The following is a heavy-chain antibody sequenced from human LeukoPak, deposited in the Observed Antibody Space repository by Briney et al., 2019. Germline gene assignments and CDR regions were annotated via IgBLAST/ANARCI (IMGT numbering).Heavy chain of an antibody. D-gene: IGHD6-19*01. CDR1: GFTVSSNY. Sequence: GGSLRLSCAASGFTVSSNYMSWVRQAPGKGLEWVSVICSGGSTYYADSVKGRFTISRHNSKNTLYLQMNSLRAEDTAVYYCARGQYSSGWSNFDYWGQGTLVTVSS. CDR3: ARGQYSSGWSNFDY. J-gene: IGHJ4*02. V-gene: IGHV3-53*04. CDR2: ICSGGST.